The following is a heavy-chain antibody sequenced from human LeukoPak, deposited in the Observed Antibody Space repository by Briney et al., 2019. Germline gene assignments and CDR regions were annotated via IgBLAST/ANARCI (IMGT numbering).Heavy chain of an antibody. CDR1: GYTFTKYY. Sequence: ASVKVSCEASGYTFTKYYMFWVRQAPGQGLEWMGRINPSSGGTDYAQKFQGRVTMTRDTSISTAYMELSRLRSDDTAMYYCARGYCSGGSCYSVESWFDPWGQGTLVTVSS. CDR3: ARGYCSGGSCYSVESWFDP. J-gene: IGHJ5*02. CDR2: INPSSGGT. V-gene: IGHV1-2*06. D-gene: IGHD2-15*01.